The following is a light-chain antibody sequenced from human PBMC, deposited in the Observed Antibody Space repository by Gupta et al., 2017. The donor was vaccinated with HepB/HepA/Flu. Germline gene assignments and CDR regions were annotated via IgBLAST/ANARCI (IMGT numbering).Light chain of an antibody. CDR1: QSLRSH. J-gene: IGKJ5*01. V-gene: IGKV3-15*01. CDR3: QQYNNFRIT. Sequence: IMMKQSSALLAFTPGERATLACRASQSLRSHLTWNQQKPGEAPRLLIYGASTRATGIPARFSGSGSGTAFSLTINSLQSEDFAVYFCQQYNNFRITFGQGTRLGIK. CDR2: GAS.